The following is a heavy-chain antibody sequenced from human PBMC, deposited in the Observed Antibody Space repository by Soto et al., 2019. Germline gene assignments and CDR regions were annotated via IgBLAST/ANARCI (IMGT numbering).Heavy chain of an antibody. CDR2: IIPIFGTA. Sequence: QVQLVQSGAEVKKPGSSVKVSCKASGGTFSSYAISWVRQVPGQGLEWMGGIIPIFGTANYAQKFQGRVTITADKSRSTAYMEVSSLRSEDTALYYCARVYYDSSGYDAFDIWVQGTMVTVSS. CDR3: ARVYYDSSGYDAFDI. CDR1: GGTFSSYA. D-gene: IGHD3-22*01. J-gene: IGHJ3*02. V-gene: IGHV1-69*06.